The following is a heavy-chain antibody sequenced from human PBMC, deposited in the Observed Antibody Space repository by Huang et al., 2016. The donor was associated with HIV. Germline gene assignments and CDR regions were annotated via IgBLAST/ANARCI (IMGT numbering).Heavy chain of an antibody. CDR2: INTDTGKP. CDR1: GYTFTNYG. CDR3: VRVRRVMDTYCVADYSTLEAFDI. V-gene: IGHV7-4-1*02. J-gene: IGHJ3*02. D-gene: IGHD2-21*01. Sequence: QVQLVQSGSELKKPGASVKVSCKASGYTFTNYGVHWVRQAPGQGLEWMGLINTDTGKPRYAQGLTGRFVFSLDTAVNTAYLQISSLKAADSAIYYCVRVRRVMDTYCVADYSTLEAFDIWGQGTVVTVSA.